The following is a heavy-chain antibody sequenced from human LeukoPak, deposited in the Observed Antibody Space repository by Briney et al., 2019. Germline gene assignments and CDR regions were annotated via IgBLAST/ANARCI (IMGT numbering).Heavy chain of an antibody. CDR2: IYTSGST. CDR1: GGSISSYY. D-gene: IGHD5-24*01. Sequence: SETLSLTCTVSGGSISSYYWSWIRQPAGKGLEWIGRIYTSGSTNYNPSLKSRVTISVDTSKNQFSLKLSSVTAADTAVYYCAREGRGYYYYYMDVWGKGTTVTISS. J-gene: IGHJ6*03. CDR3: AREGRGYYYYYMDV. V-gene: IGHV4-4*07.